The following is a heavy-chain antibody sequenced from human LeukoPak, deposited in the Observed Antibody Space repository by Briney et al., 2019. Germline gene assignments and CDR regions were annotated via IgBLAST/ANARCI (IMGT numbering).Heavy chain of an antibody. V-gene: IGHV1-2*02. CDR2: INPNSGGT. CDR1: GYTFTGYY. J-gene: IGHJ4*02. CDR3: ARDRGFGELFSY. D-gene: IGHD3-10*01. Sequence: ASVKVSCKASGYTFTGYYMHWVRQAPGQGLEWMGWINPNSGGTNYAQKFQGRVTMTRDTSISTAYMELSRLRSDDTAVYYCARDRGFGELFSYWGQGTLVTVSS.